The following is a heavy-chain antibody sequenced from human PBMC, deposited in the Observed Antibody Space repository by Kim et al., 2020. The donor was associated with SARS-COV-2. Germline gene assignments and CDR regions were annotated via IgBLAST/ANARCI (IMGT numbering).Heavy chain of an antibody. D-gene: IGHD6-6*01. J-gene: IGHJ4*02. V-gene: IGHV3-23*01. CDR3: AKEVYEYSRPPLFDD. Sequence: DYVKGRFNITRDNSKNTLNLQMNSLRAEDTAVYYCAKEVYEYSRPPLFDDWGQGTLVTVSS.